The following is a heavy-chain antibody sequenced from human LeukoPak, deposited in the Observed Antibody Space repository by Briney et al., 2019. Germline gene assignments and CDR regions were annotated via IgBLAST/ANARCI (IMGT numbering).Heavy chain of an antibody. CDR3: ARRDYMDV. CDR1: GFTFSSYN. J-gene: IGHJ6*03. Sequence: GGSLRLSCAASGFTFSSYNMNWVRQAPGKGLEWVSSITSGSSYIYYADSVKGRFTISRDNAKNSLYLQMNSLRAEDTAVYYCARRDYMDVWGKGTSVTVSS. V-gene: IGHV3-21*01. CDR2: ITSGSSYI.